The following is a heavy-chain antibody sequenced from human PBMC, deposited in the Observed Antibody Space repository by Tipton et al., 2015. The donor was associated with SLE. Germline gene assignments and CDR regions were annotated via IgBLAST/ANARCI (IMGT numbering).Heavy chain of an antibody. V-gene: IGHV4-34*01. CDR1: GGSFSGYY. CDR2: INHSGST. Sequence: LRLSCAVYGGSFSGYYWSWIRQPPGKGLEWIGEINHSGSTNYNPSLKSRVTISVDTSKNQFSLKLSSVTAADTAVYHCARSRTGSDAFDMWGQGTMVTVSS. CDR3: ARSRTGSDAFDM. J-gene: IGHJ3*02. D-gene: IGHD1-1*01.